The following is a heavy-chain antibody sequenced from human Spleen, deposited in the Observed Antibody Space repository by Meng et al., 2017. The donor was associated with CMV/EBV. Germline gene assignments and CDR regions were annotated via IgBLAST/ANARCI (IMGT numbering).Heavy chain of an antibody. CDR1: GYSFTSYW. V-gene: IGHV5-51*01. D-gene: IGHD2-2*01. Sequence: GRSLRLSCKGSGYSFTSYWIGWVRQMPGKGLEWMGIIYPGDSDTRYSPSFQGQVTISADKSISTAYLNWSSLKASDTAIYYCASVRGYCGSTTCYVFDFWGQGTLVTVSS. CDR3: ASVRGYCGSTTCYVFDF. J-gene: IGHJ4*02. CDR2: IYPGDSDT.